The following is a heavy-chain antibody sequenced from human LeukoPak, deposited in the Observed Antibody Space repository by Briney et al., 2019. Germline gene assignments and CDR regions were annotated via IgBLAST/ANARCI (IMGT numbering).Heavy chain of an antibody. CDR2: INPSGGST. J-gene: IGHJ4*02. CDR3: ARGPLGWPIDY. CDR1: GYTFTSYY. V-gene: IGHV1-46*01. Sequence: ASVKVSCKASGYTFTSYYMHWVRQAPGQGLEWMGIINPSGGSTSYAQKFQGRVTMTRDMSMSTVYMELSSLRSEDTAVYYCARGPLGWPIDYWGQGTLVTVSS. D-gene: IGHD6-19*01.